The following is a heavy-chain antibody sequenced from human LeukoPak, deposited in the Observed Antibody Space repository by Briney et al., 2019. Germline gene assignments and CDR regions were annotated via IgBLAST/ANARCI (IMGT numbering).Heavy chain of an antibody. CDR1: GGTFSSYV. V-gene: IGHV1-69*13. Sequence: SVKLSCKASGGTFSSYVISWVRQAPGPGLEWMGGIIPIFGTANYAQKFQGRVTITADESTSTAYMELSSLRSEDTAVYYCARDLAITIFGVVIRTDAFDIWGQGTMVTVSS. J-gene: IGHJ3*02. CDR3: ARDLAITIFGVVIRTDAFDI. CDR2: IIPIFGTA. D-gene: IGHD3-3*01.